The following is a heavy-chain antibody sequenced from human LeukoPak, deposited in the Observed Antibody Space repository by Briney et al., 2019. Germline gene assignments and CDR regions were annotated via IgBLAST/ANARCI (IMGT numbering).Heavy chain of an antibody. CDR1: GGTFSSYA. J-gene: IGHJ4*02. D-gene: IGHD3-16*01. Sequence: SVKVSCKASGGTFSSYAISWVRQAPGQGLEWMGGIIPILGIANYAQKFQGRVTITADKSTSTAYMELSSLRSEDTAVYYCARGKIMRSVFDYWGQGTLVTVSS. CDR3: ARGKIMRSVFDY. CDR2: IIPILGIA. V-gene: IGHV1-69*04.